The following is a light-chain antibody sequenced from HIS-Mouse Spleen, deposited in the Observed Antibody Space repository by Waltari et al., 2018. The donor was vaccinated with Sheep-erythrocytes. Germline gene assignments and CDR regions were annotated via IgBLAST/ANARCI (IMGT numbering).Light chain of an antibody. V-gene: IGLV3-1*01. J-gene: IGLJ2*01. CDR3: QAWDSSTVV. CDR2: QDS. CDR1: KLGDKY. Sequence: SYELTQPPSVSVSPGQTASITCSGEKLGDKYACWYQQKPGQSPFLVIYQDSKRPSGIPERFSGSNSGNTATLTISGTQAMDEADYYCQAWDSSTVVFGGGTKLTVL.